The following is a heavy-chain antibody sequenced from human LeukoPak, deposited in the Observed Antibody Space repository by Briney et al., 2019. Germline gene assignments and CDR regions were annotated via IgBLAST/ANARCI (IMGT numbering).Heavy chain of an antibody. CDR3: ASGRPYDLWSGSPFDP. CDR2: IIPIFGTA. V-gene: IGHV1-69*13. D-gene: IGHD3-3*01. CDR1: GGTFSSYA. J-gene: IGHJ5*02. Sequence: SVKVSCTASGGTFSSYAISWVRQAHGPGLEWMGGIIPIFGTANYAQKFQGRVTITADESTSTAYMELSSLRSEDTAVFYCASGRPYDLWSGSPFDPWGQGTLVTVSS.